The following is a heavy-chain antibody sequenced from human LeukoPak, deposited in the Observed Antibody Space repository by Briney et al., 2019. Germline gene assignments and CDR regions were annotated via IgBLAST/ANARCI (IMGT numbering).Heavy chain of an antibody. CDR1: GGSFSGYY. D-gene: IGHD6-13*01. CDR3: ARVYSSSWYGKYFQH. CDR2: INHSGST. Sequence: SETLSRTCAVYGGSFSGYYWSWIRQPPGKGLEWIGEINHSGSTNYNPSLKSRVTISVDTSKNQFSLKLSSVTAADTAVYYCARVYSSSWYGKYFQHWGQGTLVTVSS. V-gene: IGHV4-34*01. J-gene: IGHJ1*01.